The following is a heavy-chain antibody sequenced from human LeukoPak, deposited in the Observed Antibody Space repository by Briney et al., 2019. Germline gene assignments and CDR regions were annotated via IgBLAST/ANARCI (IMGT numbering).Heavy chain of an antibody. J-gene: IGHJ4*02. CDR2: ISSSGSTI. Sequence: PGGSLRLSCAASGFTFSDYYMSWIRQAPGKGLEWVSYISSSGSTIYYADSVKGRFTISRDNAKNSLYLQMNSLRDDDSAAYFCARVYLERLTAGYFDHWGQGTQVTVSS. CDR1: GFTFSDYY. D-gene: IGHD2-8*01. V-gene: IGHV3-11*04. CDR3: ARVYLERLTAGYFDH.